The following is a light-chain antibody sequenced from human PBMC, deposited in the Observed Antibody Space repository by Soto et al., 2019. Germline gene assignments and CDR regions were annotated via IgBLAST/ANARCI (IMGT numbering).Light chain of an antibody. CDR1: QGISSY. J-gene: IGKJ4*01. CDR3: QQYYSYPLT. CDR2: AAS. V-gene: IGKV1-8*01. Sequence: AIRMTQSPSSLSASTGERVTITCRASQGISSYLAWYQQKPGKAPKLLIYAASTLQSGVPSRFSGSVSGTSFTLTIRCLQSDDFATNYCQQYYSYPLTFGGGTPVKIK.